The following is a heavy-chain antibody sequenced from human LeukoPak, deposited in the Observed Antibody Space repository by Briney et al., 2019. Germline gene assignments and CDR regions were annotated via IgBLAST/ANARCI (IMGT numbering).Heavy chain of an antibody. CDR3: ATGIGTLWSGYYHDY. J-gene: IGHJ4*02. CDR1: GGTFSTYA. D-gene: IGHD3-3*01. V-gene: IGHV1-69*04. Sequence: SVQVSCKASGGTFSTYAISWVRQAPGQGLEWMGRIIPVLGVANYAQKFQGRVTISADKSTSTAYMEVSSLRSEDTAAYYCATGIGTLWSGYYHDYGGQGTLVTVSS. CDR2: IIPVLGVA.